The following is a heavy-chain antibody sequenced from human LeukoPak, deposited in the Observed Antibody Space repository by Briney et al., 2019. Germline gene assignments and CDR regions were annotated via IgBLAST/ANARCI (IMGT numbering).Heavy chain of an antibody. V-gene: IGHV3-23*01. Sequence: PGGSLRLSCAASGFTFSIYAMGWVRQAPGKGLEWVSGISGSGGSTYYADSVKGRFTISRDNSKNTLYLQMSSLRAEDTAVYYCAKYIAAAGTVYWGQGTLVTVSS. CDR3: AKYIAAAGTVY. CDR1: GFTFSIYA. J-gene: IGHJ4*02. CDR2: ISGSGGST. D-gene: IGHD6-13*01.